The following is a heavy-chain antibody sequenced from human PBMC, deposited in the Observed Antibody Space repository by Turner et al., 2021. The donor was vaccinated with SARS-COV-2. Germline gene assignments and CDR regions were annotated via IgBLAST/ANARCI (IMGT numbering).Heavy chain of an antibody. Sequence: QVQLQQWGAGLLKPSETLSLTCAVDGGSFSGYYWSWIRQPPGKGLEWIGEINHSGSTNYNPSLKSRVTISVDTSKNQFSLKLSSVTAADTAVYYCARGRAAAAGHFDYWGQGTLVTVSS. CDR3: ARGRAAAAGHFDY. CDR2: INHSGST. CDR1: GGSFSGYY. V-gene: IGHV4-34*01. D-gene: IGHD6-13*01. J-gene: IGHJ4*02.